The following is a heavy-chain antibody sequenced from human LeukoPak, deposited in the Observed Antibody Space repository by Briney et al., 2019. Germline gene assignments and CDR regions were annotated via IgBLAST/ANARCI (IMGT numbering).Heavy chain of an antibody. D-gene: IGHD6-19*01. CDR1: GFTFSSYS. V-gene: IGHV3-21*01. CDR2: ISSSSSYI. Sequence: GGSLRLSCAASGFTFSSYSMNWVRQAPGKGLEWVSSISSSSSYIYYADSVKGRFTISRDNAKNSLYLQMNSLGAEDTAVYYCASAVAGLYFDYWGQGTLVTVSS. J-gene: IGHJ4*02. CDR3: ASAVAGLYFDY.